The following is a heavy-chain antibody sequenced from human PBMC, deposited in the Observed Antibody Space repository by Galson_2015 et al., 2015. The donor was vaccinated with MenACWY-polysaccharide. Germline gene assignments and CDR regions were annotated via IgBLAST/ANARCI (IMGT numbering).Heavy chain of an antibody. CDR3: ARGPRGQRWFDH. CDR1: GGSMNSIGYY. CDR2: IHNSGKT. J-gene: IGHJ5*02. D-gene: IGHD3-10*01. Sequence: TLSLTCTVSGGSMNSIGYYWNWIRQHPRKGLEWIGNIHNSGKTDYNPSLRSRLTISVETSKSEFSLTLTSVTAADAAVYFFARGPRGQRWFDHWGQGTPVTVSS. V-gene: IGHV4-31*03.